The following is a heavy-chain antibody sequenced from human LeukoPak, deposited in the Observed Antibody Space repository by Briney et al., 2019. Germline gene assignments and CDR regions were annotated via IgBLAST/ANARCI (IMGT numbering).Heavy chain of an antibody. CDR1: GFIFSSHG. CDR3: AKVSLNMVNDAFDI. CDR2: ISPSGDIT. Sequence: GGSLRLSCAASGFIFSSHGMNWVRQAPGKGLEWVSGISPSGDITYYADSVKGRFTISRDNSKNTVYLQMNSLRAEDTAMYYCAKVSLNMVNDAFDIWGQGTMVSVSS. V-gene: IGHV3-23*01. J-gene: IGHJ3*02. D-gene: IGHD4/OR15-4a*01.